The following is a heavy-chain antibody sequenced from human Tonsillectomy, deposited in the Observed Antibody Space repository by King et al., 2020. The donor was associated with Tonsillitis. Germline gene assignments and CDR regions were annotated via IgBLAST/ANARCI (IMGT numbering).Heavy chain of an antibody. CDR1: GYNFANHW. CDR3: ARPQVPGKATASPF. Sequence: QLVQSGAEVKKPGESLKISCKVSGYNFANHWIGWVRQVPGKGLEWMGIIYPRDSDTRYSPSFQGHFTISADNSISTAYLQWSSLKASDTAIYYCARPQVPGKATASPFWGQGTQVPVSS. J-gene: IGHJ4*02. V-gene: IGHV5-51*01. CDR2: IYPRDSDT. D-gene: IGHD3-10*01.